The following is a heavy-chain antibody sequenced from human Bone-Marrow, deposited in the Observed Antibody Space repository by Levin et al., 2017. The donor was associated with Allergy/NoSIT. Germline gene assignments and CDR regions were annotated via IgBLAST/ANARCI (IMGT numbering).Heavy chain of an antibody. CDR3: ARADSRMAQGFDY. V-gene: IGHV3-21*01. Sequence: LSLTCAASGFTFSSYSMNWVRQAPGKGLEWVSSISSSSSYIYYADSVKGRFTISRDNAKNSLYLQMNSLRAEDTAVYYCARADSRMAQGFDYWGQGTLVTVSS. J-gene: IGHJ4*02. CDR2: ISSSSSYI. D-gene: IGHD3-22*01. CDR1: GFTFSSYS.